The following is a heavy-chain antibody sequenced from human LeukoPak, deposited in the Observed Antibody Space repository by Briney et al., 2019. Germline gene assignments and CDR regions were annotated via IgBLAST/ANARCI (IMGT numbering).Heavy chain of an antibody. D-gene: IGHD3-10*01. CDR1: GYSFTTYW. CDR3: ARGSHASGGLPDY. J-gene: IGHJ4*02. Sequence: GESLKISCKASGYSFTTYWIGWVRQMTGKGLEWMGIIYPADSNTRYSPSFQGQVTISADRSISTAYLQWSSLEASDSAMYYCARGSHASGGLPDYWGQGTLVTVSS. CDR2: IYPADSNT. V-gene: IGHV5-51*01.